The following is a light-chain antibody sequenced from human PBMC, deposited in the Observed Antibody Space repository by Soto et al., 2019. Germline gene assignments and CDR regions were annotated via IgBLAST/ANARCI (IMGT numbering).Light chain of an antibody. Sequence: DIQLTQSPSFLSASVGDRVTITCRASQGISNYLAWYQQRPGKAPKLLIYAASTLQTGVPSRFSGSGSGTDFTLTISSLQPDDFATYYCQEYDYYRTFGQGTKVDIK. CDR1: QGISNY. CDR2: AAS. V-gene: IGKV1-9*01. CDR3: QEYDYYRT. J-gene: IGKJ1*01.